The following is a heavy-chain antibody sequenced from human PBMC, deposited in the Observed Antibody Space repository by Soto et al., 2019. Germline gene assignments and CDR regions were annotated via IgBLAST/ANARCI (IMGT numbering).Heavy chain of an antibody. CDR3: LTSGWVRGVIIYAFDI. Sequence: PGGSLRLSCAASGFTFSSYAMSWVRQAPGKGQEWVSAISGSGGITYYADSVKGRFTISRDNSKNTLYLQMNSLRAEDTAVYYCLTSGWVRGVIIYAFDIWGQGTMVTVSS. V-gene: IGHV3-23*01. J-gene: IGHJ3*02. D-gene: IGHD3-10*01. CDR1: GFTFSSYA. CDR2: ISGSGGIT.